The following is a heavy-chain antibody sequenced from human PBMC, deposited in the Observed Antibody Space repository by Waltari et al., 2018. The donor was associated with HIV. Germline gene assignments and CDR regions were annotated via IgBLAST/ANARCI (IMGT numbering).Heavy chain of an antibody. D-gene: IGHD6-19*01. Sequence: EVQLVESGGGLVQPGGSLRLSCAACGFPFSDDWTHCVRQVPGKRLVWVSSINTDGSTTRYADSVKGRFTISRDNAQSTLDLQMNSLRAEDTAVYYCARVPLSSGWYDNWGQGTLVTVSS. CDR3: ARVPLSSGWYDN. CDR1: GFPFSDDW. CDR2: INTDGSTT. J-gene: IGHJ4*02. V-gene: IGHV3-74*01.